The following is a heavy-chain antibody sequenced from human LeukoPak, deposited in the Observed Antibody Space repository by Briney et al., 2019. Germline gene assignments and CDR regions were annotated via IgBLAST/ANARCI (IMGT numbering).Heavy chain of an antibody. V-gene: IGHV1-18*01. Sequence: ASVKVSCKASGYTFTSYGISWVRQAPGQGLEWMGWISAYNGNTNYAQKLQGRVTMTTDTSTSTAYMELSSLRSEDTAVYYCARDHTNCSGGSCYSGTSEFDYWGQGTLVTVSS. D-gene: IGHD2-15*01. CDR3: ARDHTNCSGGSCYSGTSEFDY. CDR1: GYTFTSYG. J-gene: IGHJ4*02. CDR2: ISAYNGNT.